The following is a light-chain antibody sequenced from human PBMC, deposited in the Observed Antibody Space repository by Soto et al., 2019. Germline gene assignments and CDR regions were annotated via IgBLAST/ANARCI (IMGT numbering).Light chain of an antibody. CDR3: QQYGNSPMYT. Sequence: EIVLTQSPGTLSLSPGERATLSCRASQSVSSSYLAWYKQKPGQAPSLLIHGASSRATGIPDGFSGSGSGTDFTLTISRVEPEDFAVYYCQQYGNSPMYTFGQGTKLEIK. V-gene: IGKV3-20*01. CDR1: QSVSSSY. CDR2: GAS. J-gene: IGKJ2*01.